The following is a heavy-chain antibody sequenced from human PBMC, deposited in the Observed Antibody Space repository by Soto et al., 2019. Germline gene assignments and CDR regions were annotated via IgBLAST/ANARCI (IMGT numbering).Heavy chain of an antibody. V-gene: IGHV1-69*13. CDR1: GGTFGSQG. J-gene: IGHJ4*02. Sequence: SVKVSCKASGGTFGSQGIAWVRQSPGQGLEWMGGFIAMLGTPTYAKKVQGRATISADESLTSSYLELRSLRSEDTGVYFCARGAMTNFDYWGQGTVVTVSS. D-gene: IGHD2-2*01. CDR3: ARGAMTNFDY. CDR2: FIAMLGTP.